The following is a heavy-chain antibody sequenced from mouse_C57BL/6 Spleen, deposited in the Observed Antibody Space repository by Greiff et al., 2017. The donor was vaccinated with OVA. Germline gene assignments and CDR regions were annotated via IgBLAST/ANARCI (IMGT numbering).Heavy chain of an antibody. CDR2: IHPNSGST. J-gene: IGHJ2*01. V-gene: IGHV1-64*01. D-gene: IGHD3-2*02. CDR1: GYTFTSYW. CDR3: ARQGSSGYLLDY. Sequence: VQLQQPGAELVKPGASVKLSCKASGYTFTSYWMHWVTQRPGQGLEWIGMIHPNSGSTNYNEKFKSKATLTVDTSSSTAYMQLSSLTSEDSAVYYCARQGSSGYLLDYWGQGTTLTVSS.